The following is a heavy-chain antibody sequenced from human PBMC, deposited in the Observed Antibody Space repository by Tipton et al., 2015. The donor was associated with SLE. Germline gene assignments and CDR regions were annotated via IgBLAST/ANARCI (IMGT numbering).Heavy chain of an antibody. CDR3: ARGQDDYMWGSYRYDYYVMDV. D-gene: IGHD3-16*02. CDR2: MNPNSGNT. Sequence: QLVQSGAEVKKPGASVKVSCKASGYSFTRHDINWVRQATGQGLEWMGWMNPNSGNTGYAQKFQGRVTMTRDTSISTAYMELTSLRSEDTAVYYWARGQDDYMWGSYRYDYYVMDVWGQGTPGTVS. J-gene: IGHJ6*02. CDR1: GYSFTRHD. V-gene: IGHV1-8*01.